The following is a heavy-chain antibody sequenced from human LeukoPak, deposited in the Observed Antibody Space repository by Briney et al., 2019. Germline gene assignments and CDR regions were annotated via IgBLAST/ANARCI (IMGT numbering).Heavy chain of an antibody. J-gene: IGHJ4*02. D-gene: IGHD2-21*01. CDR3: AKSAVIIGYFDY. V-gene: IGHV3-30*18. CDR1: GFTFTNYA. Sequence: HSGGSLRLSCAASGFTFTNYAMHWVRQAPGKGLEWVAVISYDGSNEYYADSVEGRFSISRDNSKNTVILQMDSLTPEDTAVYFCAKSAVIIGYFDYWGQGTLVTVSS. CDR2: ISYDGSNE.